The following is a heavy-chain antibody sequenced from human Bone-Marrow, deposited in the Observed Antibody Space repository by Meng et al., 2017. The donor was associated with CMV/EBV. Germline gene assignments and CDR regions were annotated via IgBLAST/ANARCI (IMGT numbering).Heavy chain of an antibody. CDR2: ISSSSSYR. V-gene: IGHV3-21*01. CDR3: ARDYWSGTFDI. CDR1: GFTFSSYS. J-gene: IGHJ3*02. D-gene: IGHD1-26*01. Sequence: ETLSLTCAASGFTFSSYSMNWVRQAPGKGLEWVSSISSSSSYRYYADSVRGRFTISRDNAKSSLSLQMNSLRAEDTAVYYCARDYWSGTFDIWGQGTMVTVSS.